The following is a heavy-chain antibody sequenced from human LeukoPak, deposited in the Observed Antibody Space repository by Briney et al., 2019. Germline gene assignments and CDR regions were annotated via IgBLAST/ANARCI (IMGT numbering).Heavy chain of an antibody. CDR3: ARGLSDILTGYYYGMDV. CDR1: GGSISSYY. V-gene: IGHV4-59*01. CDR2: IYYSGST. Sequence: PSETLSLTCTVSGGSISSYYWSWIRQPPGKGLEWIGYIYYSGSTNYNPSLKSRVTISVDTTKNQFSLKLSSVTAADTAVYYCARGLSDILTGYYYGMDVWGQGTTVTVSS. D-gene: IGHD3-9*01. J-gene: IGHJ6*02.